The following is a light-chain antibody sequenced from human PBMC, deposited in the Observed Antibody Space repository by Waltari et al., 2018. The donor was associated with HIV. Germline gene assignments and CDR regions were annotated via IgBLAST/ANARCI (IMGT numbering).Light chain of an antibody. J-gene: IGKJ2*01. CDR1: QTISRQ. Sequence: DIQMTQSPSSLSAFVGDSVTITFRASQTISRQLNWYQQRPGKAPNLLISVASRLQSGVPSRFSGSGSGTDFTLTISSLQSEDFATYYCQQTYSTPYTFGQGTKLEI. CDR2: VAS. CDR3: QQTYSTPYT. V-gene: IGKV1-39*01.